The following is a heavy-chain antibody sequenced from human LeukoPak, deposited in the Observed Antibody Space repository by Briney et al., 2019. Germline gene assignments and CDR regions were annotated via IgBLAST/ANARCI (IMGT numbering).Heavy chain of an antibody. V-gene: IGHV3-48*03. CDR1: GFTFSDYE. CDR3: ARGAYFSSTSCNVGYYGMDV. D-gene: IGHD2-2*01. CDR2: ISSSATTI. J-gene: IGHJ6*02. Sequence: GGSLRLSCSASGFTFSDYEMNWVRQAPGKGLEWVSYISSSATTIYYADSARGRFTISRDNAKNSLYLQMHSLRAEDTALYYCARGAYFSSTSCNVGYYGMDVWGQGTTVTVSS.